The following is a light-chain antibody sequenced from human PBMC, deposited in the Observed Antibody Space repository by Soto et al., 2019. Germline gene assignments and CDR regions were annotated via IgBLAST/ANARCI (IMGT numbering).Light chain of an antibody. J-gene: IGKJ5*01. CDR1: QNVDKF. V-gene: IGKV3-11*01. CDR2: DSS. CDR3: QQRKNWPPIT. Sequence: IELTQSPATLYLSTGETATLSCRSSQNVDKFLAWYQQRAGQPPGLRICDSSNRANGVPVRSSGSGSGTVFALTIGSLEPEDAAVYYCQQRKNWPPITFGQGTRLEIK.